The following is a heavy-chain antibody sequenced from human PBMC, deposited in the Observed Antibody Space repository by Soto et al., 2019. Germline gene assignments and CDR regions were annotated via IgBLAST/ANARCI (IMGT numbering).Heavy chain of an antibody. Sequence: QVQLQESGPGLVKPSQTLSLTCTVSGGSIGSGGYYWSWIRQHPGKGLEWIGYIYYSGSTYYNPSLKSRVTISVDTSKNQFSLKLSSVTAADTAVYYCARELGSGSYIRDYWGQGTLVTVSS. J-gene: IGHJ4*02. D-gene: IGHD3-10*01. CDR2: IYYSGST. V-gene: IGHV4-31*03. CDR3: ARELGSGSYIRDY. CDR1: GGSIGSGGYY.